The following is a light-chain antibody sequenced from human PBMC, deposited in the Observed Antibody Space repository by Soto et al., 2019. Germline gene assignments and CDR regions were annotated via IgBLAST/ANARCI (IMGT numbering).Light chain of an antibody. V-gene: IGKV3-20*01. Sequence: EIVLTHSPSTLSLSPVERATLACSASQSLTNNYLAWFQQKPGQAPRLLIYGASNRPTDIPDRFSGSGSGTDFSLTISRLEPEDFAVYYCHQYGILPRTFGQGTKVDIK. CDR2: GAS. CDR3: HQYGILPRT. CDR1: QSLTNNY. J-gene: IGKJ1*01.